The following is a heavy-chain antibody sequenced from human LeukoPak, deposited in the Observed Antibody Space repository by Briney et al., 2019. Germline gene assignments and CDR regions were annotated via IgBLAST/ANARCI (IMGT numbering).Heavy chain of an antibody. CDR2: ISWNSGSI. CDR1: GCTFDDYA. CDR3: AKAPLDYDSSGYYYVGGYYFDY. Sequence: GGSLTLSCAASGCTFDDYAMHWVRLAPGKGLEWVGGISWNSGSIGYADSVKGRFTISRDNAKNSLYLQMNSLRAEDTALYYCAKAPLDYDSSGYYYVGGYYFDYWGQGTLVTVSS. J-gene: IGHJ4*02. D-gene: IGHD3-22*01. V-gene: IGHV3-9*01.